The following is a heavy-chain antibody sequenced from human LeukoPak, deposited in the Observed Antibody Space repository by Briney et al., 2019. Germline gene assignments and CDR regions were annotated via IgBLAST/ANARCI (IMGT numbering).Heavy chain of an antibody. CDR3: ARDQIEMTTIMGYYYGMDV. CDR1: GDSVSSNSVT. J-gene: IGHJ6*02. D-gene: IGHD5-24*01. Sequence: SQTLSLTCAISGDSVSSNSVTWNWIRQSPSRGLEWLGRTYYRSTWYNDYAVSVKSRITINPDTSKNQFSLQLNSVTPEDTAAYYCARDQIEMTTIMGYYYGMDVWSQGTTVTVSS. CDR2: TYYRSTWYN. V-gene: IGHV6-1*01.